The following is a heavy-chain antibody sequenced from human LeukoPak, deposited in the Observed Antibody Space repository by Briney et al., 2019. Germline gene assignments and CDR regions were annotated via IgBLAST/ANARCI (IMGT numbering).Heavy chain of an antibody. V-gene: IGHV4-59*01. CDR3: ARSRSGYSYDHAAFDI. CDR2: IDYRGST. J-gene: IGHJ3*02. CDR1: DGSISNYY. Sequence: SETLSLICTVSDGSISNYYWSWIRQPPGTGLEWIAYIDYRGSTTYNPSLKSRVTISVDTSRNQFSLKLSSVTAADTAVYYCARSRSGYSYDHAAFDIWGQGTMVTVSS. D-gene: IGHD5-18*01.